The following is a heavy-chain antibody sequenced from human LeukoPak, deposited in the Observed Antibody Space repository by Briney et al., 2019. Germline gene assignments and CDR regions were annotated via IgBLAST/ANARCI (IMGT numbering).Heavy chain of an antibody. Sequence: KPSETLSLTCTVSGGSISSYYWSWIRQPAGKGLEWIGRIYTSGSTNYNPSLKSRVTISVDTSKNQFSLKLSSVTAADTAVYYCARAPHFFDTSGSRYYFDYWGQGALVTVSS. CDR1: GGSISSYY. D-gene: IGHD3-22*01. V-gene: IGHV4-4*07. CDR2: IYTSGST. J-gene: IGHJ4*02. CDR3: ARAPHFFDTSGSRYYFDY.